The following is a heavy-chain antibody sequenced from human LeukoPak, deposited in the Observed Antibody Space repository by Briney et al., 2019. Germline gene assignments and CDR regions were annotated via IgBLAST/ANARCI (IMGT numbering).Heavy chain of an antibody. V-gene: IGHV4-34*01. D-gene: IGHD3-9*01. CDR1: GGSFSGYY. CDR2: IDHSGST. Sequence: KPSETLSLTCAVYGGSFSGYYWSWIRQPPGKGLEWIGEIDHSGSTNYNPSLKSRVTISVDTSKNQFSLKLSSVTAADTAVYYCARTGYDILTGYRYYYYYMDVWGKGTTVTVSS. J-gene: IGHJ6*03. CDR3: ARTGYDILTGYRYYYYYMDV.